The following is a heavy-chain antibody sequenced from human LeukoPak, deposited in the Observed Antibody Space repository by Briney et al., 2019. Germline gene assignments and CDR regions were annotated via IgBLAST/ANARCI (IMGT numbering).Heavy chain of an antibody. Sequence: PSETLSLTCAVYGGSFSGYYWSWIRQHPGKGLEWIGYIYYSGSTYYNPSLKRRVTISVDTSKNQFSLKLSSVTAADTAVYYCARGMVRGEFDPWGQGTLVTVSS. J-gene: IGHJ5*02. CDR1: GGSFSGYY. V-gene: IGHV4-31*11. CDR2: IYYSGST. CDR3: ARGMVRGEFDP. D-gene: IGHD3-10*01.